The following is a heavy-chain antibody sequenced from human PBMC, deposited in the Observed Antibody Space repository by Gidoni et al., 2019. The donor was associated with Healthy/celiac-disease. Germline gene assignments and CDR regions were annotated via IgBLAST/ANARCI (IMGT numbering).Heavy chain of an antibody. CDR3: AKDLTTQLSGPNFDY. D-gene: IGHD2-2*01. J-gene: IGHJ4*02. CDR2: ISGSGGST. CDR1: GFTFISYA. V-gene: IGHV3-23*01. Sequence: EVQLLESGGGLVQPGGSLRLSCAASGFTFISYAMRWVRQAPGKGLELVSAISGSGGSTYYADSVKGRFTISRDNSKNTLYLQMNSLRAEDTAVDYCAKDLTTQLSGPNFDYWGQGTLVTVSS.